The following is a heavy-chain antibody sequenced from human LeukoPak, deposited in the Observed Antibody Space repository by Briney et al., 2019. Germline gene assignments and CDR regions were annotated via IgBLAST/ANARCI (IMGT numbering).Heavy chain of an antibody. Sequence: AGGSLRLSCAASGFTFSSYSMNWVRQAPGKGLEWVSYISSSSSTIYYADSVKGRFTISRDNAKNSLYLQMNSLRAEDTAVYYCARSVGVVPAANAFDIWGQGTMVTVSS. CDR2: ISSSSSTI. CDR1: GFTFSSYS. V-gene: IGHV3-48*01. D-gene: IGHD2-2*01. CDR3: ARSVGVVPAANAFDI. J-gene: IGHJ3*02.